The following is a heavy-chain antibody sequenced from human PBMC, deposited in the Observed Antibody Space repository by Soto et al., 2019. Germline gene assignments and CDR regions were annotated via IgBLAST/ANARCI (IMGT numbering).Heavy chain of an antibody. CDR2: ISSNGGST. D-gene: IGHD5-12*01. J-gene: IGHJ4*02. V-gene: IGHV3-64*01. CDR3: ARGGRGYEFDC. Sequence: EVQLVESGGGLVQPGGSLRLSCAASGFTFSRYAMHWVRQAPGKGLQYVSAISSNGGSTDYANSVKGRFTISRDTSKNTLSLQMGSLRAADMAVYYCARGGRGYEFDCWGQGTLVTVSS. CDR1: GFTFSRYA.